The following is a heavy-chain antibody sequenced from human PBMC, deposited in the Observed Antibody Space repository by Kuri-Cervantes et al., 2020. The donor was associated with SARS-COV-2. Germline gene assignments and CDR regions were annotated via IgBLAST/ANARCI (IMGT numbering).Heavy chain of an antibody. Sequence: ASVKVSCKASGYTFTNYGISWVRQAPGQGLEWMGWSSGYNGNTNYAQKVQGRVTMTADISTSTAYRELRRLRSDDTAVYYCARSRHCSSTSCYGGYYMDVWGKGTAVTVSS. D-gene: IGHD2-2*01. CDR1: GYTFTNYG. J-gene: IGHJ6*03. V-gene: IGHV1-18*04. CDR3: ARSRHCSSTSCYGGYYMDV. CDR2: SSGYNGNT.